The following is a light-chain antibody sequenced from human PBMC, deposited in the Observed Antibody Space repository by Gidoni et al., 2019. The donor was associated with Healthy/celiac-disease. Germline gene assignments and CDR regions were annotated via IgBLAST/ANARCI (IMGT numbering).Light chain of an antibody. V-gene: IGKV2-40*01. CDR1: QSLLDSDDGNTY. CDR2: TLS. CDR3: MQRIEFPWT. J-gene: IGKJ1*01. Sequence: DIVMTQTPLSLHVTPGEPASISCRSSQSLLDSDDGNTYLYWYLQKPGQSPQLLISTLSYRASGVPDRFSGSGSGTDFTLKIIRVEVEDVGVYYCMQRIEFPWTFGQGTKVEIK.